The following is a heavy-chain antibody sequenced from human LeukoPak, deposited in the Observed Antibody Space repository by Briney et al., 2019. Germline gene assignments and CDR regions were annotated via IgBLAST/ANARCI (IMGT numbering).Heavy chain of an antibody. Sequence: SETLSLTCTVSGGSISSYYWSWLRQPPGKGLEWIGYIYYSGSTNYNPSLKSRDTISVDTSKNQFSLKLSSVTAADTAVYYCARRYSGSYSFDYWGQGTLVTVSS. V-gene: IGHV4-59*01. J-gene: IGHJ4*02. CDR3: ARRYSGSYSFDY. CDR1: GGSISSYY. CDR2: IYYSGST. D-gene: IGHD1-26*01.